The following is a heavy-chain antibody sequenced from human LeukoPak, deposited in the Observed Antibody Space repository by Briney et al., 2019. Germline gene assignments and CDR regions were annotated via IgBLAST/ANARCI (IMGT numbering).Heavy chain of an antibody. J-gene: IGHJ6*04. CDR2: ISYDGSNK. Sequence: GGSLRLFCAASGFTFSSYGMHWVRQAPGKGLEWVAVISYDGSNKYYADSVKGRFTIPRDNSKNTLYLQMNSLRAEDTAVYYCATGSSSPYYYYGMDVWGKGTTVTVSS. CDR3: ATGSSSPYYYYGMDV. D-gene: IGHD3-10*01. CDR1: GFTFSSYG. V-gene: IGHV3-30*03.